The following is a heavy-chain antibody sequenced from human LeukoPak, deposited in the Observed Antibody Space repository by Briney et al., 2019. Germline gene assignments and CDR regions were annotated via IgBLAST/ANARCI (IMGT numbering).Heavy chain of an antibody. D-gene: IGHD3-3*01. CDR2: IKNDGKIT. CDR3: LLIILGGSSQH. V-gene: IGHV3-74*01. CDR1: GFTFSSSW. J-gene: IGHJ1*01. Sequence: QPGGSLRLSCAASGFTFSSSWMHWVRQAPGKGLVWVSRIKNDGKITTYADSVKGRFTTSRDNAKNTFHLQMNSLRVEDTAVYYCLLIILGGSSQHWGQGTLVTVSS.